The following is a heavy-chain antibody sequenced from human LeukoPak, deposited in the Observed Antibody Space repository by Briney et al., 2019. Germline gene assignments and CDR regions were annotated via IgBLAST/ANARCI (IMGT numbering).Heavy chain of an antibody. J-gene: IGHJ4*02. CDR1: GYTFTGYY. Sequence: ASVKVSCNASGYTFTGYYMHWVRQAPGQGLEWTGWINPNSGGTSFAQKFQGRVTMTRDTSITTAYMELSRLRSDDTAVYYRARDSSGYLDYWGQGTLVTVSS. CDR2: INPNSGGT. CDR3: ARDSSGYLDY. V-gene: IGHV1-2*02. D-gene: IGHD1-26*01.